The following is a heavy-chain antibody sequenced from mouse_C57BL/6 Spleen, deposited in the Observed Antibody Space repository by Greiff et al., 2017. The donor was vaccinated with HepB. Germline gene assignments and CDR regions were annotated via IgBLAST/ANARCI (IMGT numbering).Heavy chain of an antibody. V-gene: IGHV1-18*01. CDR1: GYTFTDYN. Sequence: VQLQQSGPELVKPGASVKIPCKASGYTFTDYNMDWVKQSHGKSLEWIGEITPTNGGTIYNQKFKGKATLTVDKSSSTAYMELRSLTSEDTAVYYCARSEYYGSSYDWFAYWGQGTLVTVSS. J-gene: IGHJ3*01. D-gene: IGHD1-1*01. CDR3: ARSEYYGSSYDWFAY. CDR2: ITPTNGGT.